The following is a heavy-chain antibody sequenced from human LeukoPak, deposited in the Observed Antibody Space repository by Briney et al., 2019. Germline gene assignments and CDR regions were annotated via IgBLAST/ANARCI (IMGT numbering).Heavy chain of an antibody. CDR3: ARNSGYEIGAG. J-gene: IGHJ4*02. D-gene: IGHD5-12*01. CDR2: IYYSGST. V-gene: IGHV4-61*01. Sequence: PSETLSLTCTVSDDSVSSGSYYWSWIRQRPGKGLEWIGYIYYSGSTNCNPSLKSRVTISIDTSKNQFSLKLSPVTAADTAVYYCARNSGYEIGAGWGQGTLVTVSS. CDR1: DDSVSSGSYY.